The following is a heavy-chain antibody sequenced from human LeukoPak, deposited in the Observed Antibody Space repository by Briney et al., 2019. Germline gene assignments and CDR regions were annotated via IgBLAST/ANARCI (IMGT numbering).Heavy chain of an antibody. D-gene: IGHD3-10*02. CDR1: GFTFSSYS. V-gene: IGHV3-48*04. CDR3: AELGITMIGGV. Sequence: GGSLRLSCAASGFTFSSYSMLWVRQAPGKGLEWVSYISSSGSTIYYADSVKGRFTISRDNAKNSLYLQMNSLRAEDTAVYYCAELGITMIGGVWGKGTTVTISS. CDR2: ISSSGSTI. J-gene: IGHJ6*04.